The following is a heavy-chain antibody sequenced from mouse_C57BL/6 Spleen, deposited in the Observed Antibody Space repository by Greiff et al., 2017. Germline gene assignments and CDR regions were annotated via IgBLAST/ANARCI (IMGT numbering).Heavy chain of an antibody. CDR3: LTAHFDY. CDR2: INPNNGGT. Sequence: VQLQQSGPELVKPGASVKISCKASGYTFTDYYMNWVKQSHGKSLEWIGDINPNNGGTSYNQKFKGKATLTVDKSSSTAYMELRSLTSEDSAVYYCLTAHFDYWGQGTTLTVSS. CDR1: GYTFTDYY. V-gene: IGHV1-26*01. J-gene: IGHJ2*01.